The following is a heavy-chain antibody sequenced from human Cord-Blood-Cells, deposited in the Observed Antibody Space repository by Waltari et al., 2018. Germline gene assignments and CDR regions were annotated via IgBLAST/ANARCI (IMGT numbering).Heavy chain of an antibody. V-gene: IGHV1-8*01. CDR3: ARLPCERYDFWSGYYNWFDP. J-gene: IGHJ5*02. D-gene: IGHD3-3*01. CDR2: MNPTSGNT. Sequence: QVQLVQSGAEVKKPGASVKVSCKASGYTFTSYDINWVRQATGQGLEWRGWMNPTSGNTGYADKCQGRVTMTRNTSISTAYMELSSLRSEDTAVYYCARLPCERYDFWSGYYNWFDPWGQGTLVTVSS. CDR1: GYTFTSYD.